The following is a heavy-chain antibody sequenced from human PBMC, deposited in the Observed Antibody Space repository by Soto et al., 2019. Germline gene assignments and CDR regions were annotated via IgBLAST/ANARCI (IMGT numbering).Heavy chain of an antibody. CDR2: ISGSGGST. J-gene: IGHJ4*02. D-gene: IGHD4-17*01. CDR1: GFTFSSYA. Sequence: GGSLRLSCAASGFTFSSYAMSWVRQAPGKGLEWVSAISGSGGSTYYADSVKGRFTISRDKSKNTLYLQMNSLRAEDTAVYYCAKAFPDYGDYAFNGYFDYWGQGTLVTVSS. CDR3: AKAFPDYGDYAFNGYFDY. V-gene: IGHV3-23*01.